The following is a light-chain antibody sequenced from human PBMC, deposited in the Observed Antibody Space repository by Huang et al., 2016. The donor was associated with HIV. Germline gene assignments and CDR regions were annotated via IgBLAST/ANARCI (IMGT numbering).Light chain of an antibody. Sequence: DIVMTQSPDSLAVSLGERATINCSSSQSVLSSSNDKNYLPWYQQKPGQPPKLLIYWASTRESGVPERFSGSGSGTHFTLTIASLQAEDVAVYYCQQYYSVPRTFGQGTKVEIK. J-gene: IGKJ1*01. V-gene: IGKV4-1*01. CDR3: QQYYSVPRT. CDR2: WAS. CDR1: QSVLSSSNDKNY.